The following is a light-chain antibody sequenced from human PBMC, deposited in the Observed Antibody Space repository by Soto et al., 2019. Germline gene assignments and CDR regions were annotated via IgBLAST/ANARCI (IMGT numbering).Light chain of an antibody. V-gene: IGLV1-44*01. CDR3: ASWDDSLTLV. CDR1: NSNIGDKA. CDR2: SDD. J-gene: IGLJ2*01. Sequence: SVLTQPPSASGTPGQRVTISCSGSNSNIGDKAVTWYQQIPGTAPKVVIHSDDQRPSGVPDRFSGSKSGNSASLAISAVQSEDEADYFCASWDDSLTLVFGGGTQLTVL.